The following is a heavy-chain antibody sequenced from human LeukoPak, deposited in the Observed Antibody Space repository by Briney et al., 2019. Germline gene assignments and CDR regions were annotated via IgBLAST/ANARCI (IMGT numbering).Heavy chain of an antibody. D-gene: IGHD3-16*01. CDR2: IYSGGGT. CDR1: GFTGSSNY. J-gene: IGHJ6*02. V-gene: IGHV3-53*01. CDR3: ATSWGPDTSAFRWGRDGMDV. Sequence: GGSLRLSCAASGFTGSSNYRSWVRQAPGKGLEWVSVIYSGGGTYYADSVKGRFTISRDNSKNTLYLQMNSLRAEDTAVYYCATSWGPDTSAFRWGRDGMDVWGQGTTVIVS.